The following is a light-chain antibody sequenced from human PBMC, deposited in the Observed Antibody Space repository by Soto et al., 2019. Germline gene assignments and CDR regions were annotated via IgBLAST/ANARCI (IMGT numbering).Light chain of an antibody. V-gene: IGLV2-14*01. CDR1: RSNVGGYNY. CDR2: DVS. CDR3: SSYTSSSTRV. J-gene: IGLJ1*01. Sequence: QSALTQPASVSGSPGQSITISCTGTRSNVGGYNYVSWYQQHPGKAPKLMIYDVSNRLSGVSNRFSGSKSGNTASLTISGLQAEDEADYYCSSYTSSSTRVFGTGTKVTVL.